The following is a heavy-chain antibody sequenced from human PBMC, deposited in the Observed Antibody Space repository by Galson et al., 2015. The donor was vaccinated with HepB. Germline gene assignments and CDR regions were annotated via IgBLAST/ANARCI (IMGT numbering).Heavy chain of an antibody. D-gene: IGHD6-13*01. CDR2: ISSNGGDT. CDR1: GFTFSSYA. J-gene: IGHJ4*02. V-gene: IGHV3-64D*06. CDR3: VKDSVSRIAATRY. Sequence: SLRLSCATSGFTFSSYAMHWVRQGPGKGLEYVSGISSNGGDTYHADSVKGRFTISRDNSRNTLYLQMSSLRAEDTAVYYCVKDSVSRIAATRYWGRGTLVTVTS.